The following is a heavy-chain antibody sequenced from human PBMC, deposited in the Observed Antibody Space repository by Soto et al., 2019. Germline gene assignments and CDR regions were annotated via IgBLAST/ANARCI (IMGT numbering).Heavy chain of an antibody. D-gene: IGHD4-17*01. V-gene: IGHV3-9*01. CDR2: ISWNSGSI. J-gene: IGHJ2*01. CDR3: AKLFQPNYGDYATWRYFDL. Sequence: EVQLVESGGGLVQPGRSLRLSCAASGFTFDDYAMHWVRQAPGKGLEWVSGISWNSGSIGYADSVKGRFTISRDNAKNHLYLQMNSLRDEYTALYYCAKLFQPNYGDYATWRYFDLWGRGTLVTVSS. CDR1: GFTFDDYA.